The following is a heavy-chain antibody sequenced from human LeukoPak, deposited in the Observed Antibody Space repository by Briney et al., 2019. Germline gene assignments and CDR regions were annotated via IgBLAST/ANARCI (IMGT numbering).Heavy chain of an antibody. CDR1: GYTFTSYG. V-gene: IGHV1-18*01. D-gene: IGHD3-22*01. CDR2: ISAYNGNT. CDR3: ARGAPNYYDSSGYHGWFDP. J-gene: IGHJ5*02. Sequence: ASVTVSCRASGYTFTSYGISWVRQAPGQGLEWMGWISAYNGNTNYAQKLQGRVTMTTDTSTSTAYMELRSLRSDDTAVYYCARGAPNYYDSSGYHGWFDPWGQGTLVTVSS.